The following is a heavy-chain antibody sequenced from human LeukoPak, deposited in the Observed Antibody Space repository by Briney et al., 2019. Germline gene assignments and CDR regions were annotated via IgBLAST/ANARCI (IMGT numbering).Heavy chain of an antibody. Sequence: PGGSLRLSCAASGFTFSSYAMSWVRQAPGKGLEWVSSISASGRGTYYADSVKGRFTISRDNSKNTLYLQMNSLRAEDTAIYYCAKRDSSNMAYFDPWGQGTLVTVSS. D-gene: IGHD6-13*01. V-gene: IGHV3-23*01. CDR3: AKRDSSNMAYFDP. CDR2: ISASGRGT. J-gene: IGHJ5*02. CDR1: GFTFSSYA.